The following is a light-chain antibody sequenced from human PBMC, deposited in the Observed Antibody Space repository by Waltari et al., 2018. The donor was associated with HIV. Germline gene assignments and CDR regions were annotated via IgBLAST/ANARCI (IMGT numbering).Light chain of an antibody. V-gene: IGLV1-51*01. Sequence: QSVLTQPPSVSAPPGQKFTISCSGSSSSFGNNYVSWYQQVPGTAPKLLIYDNNRPPSGIPDRFSGSKSGTSATLAITVLQTGDEADYYCGTWDNSLSAGFFGGGTKLTVL. CDR2: DNN. CDR1: SSSFGNNY. CDR3: GTWDNSLSAGF. J-gene: IGLJ2*01.